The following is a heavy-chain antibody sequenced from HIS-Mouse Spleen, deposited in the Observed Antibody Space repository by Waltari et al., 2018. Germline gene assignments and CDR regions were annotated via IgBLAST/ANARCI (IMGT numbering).Heavy chain of an antibody. CDR3: AREIPYSSSWYDWYFDL. D-gene: IGHD6-13*01. V-gene: IGHV4-39*07. Sequence: QLQLQESGPGLVKPSETLSLTCTVSGGSISSSSYYWGWIRQPPGKGLEWIGSSYYSGCNSYNPSLTSRVTISVDTSKNQFSLKLGSVTAADTAVYYCAREIPYSSSWYDWYFDLWGRGTLVTVSS. CDR2: SYYSGCN. CDR1: GGSISSSSYY. J-gene: IGHJ2*01.